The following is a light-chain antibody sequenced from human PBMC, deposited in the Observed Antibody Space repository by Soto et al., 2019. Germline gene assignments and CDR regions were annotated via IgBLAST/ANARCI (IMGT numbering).Light chain of an antibody. J-gene: IGLJ1*01. CDR3: AAGDDSLNGLV. CDR1: SSNIGSNT. Sequence: QSVLTQPPSASGTPGQRVTISCSGSSSNIGSNTVNWYQQLPGTAPKVFIYSNNQRPSGIPDRFSGSKSGTSASLAISGLQSEDEADYYCAAGDDSLNGLVFGTGTKLTVL. CDR2: SNN. V-gene: IGLV1-44*01.